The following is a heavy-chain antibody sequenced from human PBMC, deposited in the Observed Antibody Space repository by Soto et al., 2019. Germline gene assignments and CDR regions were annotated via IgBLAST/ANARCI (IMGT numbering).Heavy chain of an antibody. J-gene: IGHJ4*02. CDR2: ISYDGSNK. V-gene: IGHV3-30-3*01. CDR3: AGDHVLNMVGVYFDY. CDR1: GFTFSSYA. D-gene: IGHD3-10*01. Sequence: VGSLRLSCAASGFTFSSYAMHWVRQAPGKGLEWVAVISYDGSNKYYADSVKGRFTISRDNSKNTLYLQMNSLRAEDTAVYYCAGDHVLNMVGVYFDYWGQGTLVTVSS.